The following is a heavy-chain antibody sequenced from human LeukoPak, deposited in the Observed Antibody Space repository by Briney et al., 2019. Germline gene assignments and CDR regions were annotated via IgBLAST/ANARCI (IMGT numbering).Heavy chain of an antibody. Sequence: PGGSLRLSCAASGFTFSSYAMSWVRQAPGKGLEWVSAIIGSGGSTFYADSVKGRFTISRDNSKNTLYLQMNSLRAEDTAVYYCAKGYCSSSSCYSYAFDIWGQGTVVTVSS. D-gene: IGHD2-2*01. J-gene: IGHJ3*02. V-gene: IGHV3-23*01. CDR3: AKGYCSSSSCYSYAFDI. CDR1: GFTFSSYA. CDR2: IIGSGGST.